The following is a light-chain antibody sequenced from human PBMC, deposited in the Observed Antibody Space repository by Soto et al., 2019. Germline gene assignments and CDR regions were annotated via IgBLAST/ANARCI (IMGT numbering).Light chain of an antibody. Sequence: FVMAQSPATLSVSPRKRVTLSYRASQSVSSNLAWYQQKPGQAPMLLIHEASRRATGIPDRFSGSGSGTEFTLTIRSLQSEDFAVYQCQLSISSLLTWTFAQRTKV. J-gene: IGKJ1*01. CDR3: QLSISSLLTWT. V-gene: IGKV3D-15*01. CDR2: EAS. CDR1: QSVSSN.